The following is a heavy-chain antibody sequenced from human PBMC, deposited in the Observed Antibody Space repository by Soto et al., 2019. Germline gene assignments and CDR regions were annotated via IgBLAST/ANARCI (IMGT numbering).Heavy chain of an antibody. CDR2: IYNSGNT. CDR3: ARDHYVYDILTGYGYYYGMDV. J-gene: IGHJ6*02. CDR1: GGSLSDGDYY. D-gene: IGHD3-9*01. Sequence: SETLSLTWTVSGGSLSDGDYYWSWIRQPPGKGLEWIGHIYNSGNTYSIPSLKSRLTISVGTSKNQFSLNLNSVTAADTAVYYCARDHYVYDILTGYGYYYGMDVWGQGTTVTVSS. V-gene: IGHV4-30-4*01.